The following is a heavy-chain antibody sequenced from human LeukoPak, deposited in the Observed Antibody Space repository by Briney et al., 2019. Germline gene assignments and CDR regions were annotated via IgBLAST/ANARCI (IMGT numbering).Heavy chain of an antibody. CDR2: IYYSGST. CDR1: GGSISSSSYY. D-gene: IGHD5-24*01. CDR3: ARDWDGYNYDY. Sequence: PSETLSLTCTVSGGSISSSSYYWGWIRQPPGKGLEWIGSIYYSGSTYYNPSLKSRVTISVDTSKNQFSLKLSSVTAADTAVYYCARDWDGYNYDYWGQGTLVTVSS. V-gene: IGHV4-39*07. J-gene: IGHJ4*02.